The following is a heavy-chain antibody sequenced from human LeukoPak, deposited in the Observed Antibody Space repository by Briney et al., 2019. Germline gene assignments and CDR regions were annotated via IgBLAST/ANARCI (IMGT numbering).Heavy chain of an antibody. CDR2: ISSSSSYI. Sequence: GGSLRLSCAASGFTFSSYSMNWVRQAPGKGLEWVSSISSSSSYIYYADSVKGRFTISRDNARNSLYLQMNSLRAEDTAVYYCARALGLRSKRALDYWGQGTLVTVSS. CDR3: ARALGLRSKRALDY. D-gene: IGHD5-12*01. J-gene: IGHJ4*02. CDR1: GFTFSSYS. V-gene: IGHV3-21*01.